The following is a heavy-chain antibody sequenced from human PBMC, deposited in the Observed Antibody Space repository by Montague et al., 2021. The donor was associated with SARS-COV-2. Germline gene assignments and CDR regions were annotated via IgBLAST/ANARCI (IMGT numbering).Heavy chain of an antibody. CDR1: GGSFTGYS. V-gene: IGHV4-34*01. Sequence: SETLSLTCAVDGGSFTGYSCYWICLPQCTGQELNGEGKHSCGTNYYSNPTSRITISIDMSKNQFSLNLESVTAADADVYYCARPVSSSWRRFEYWGQGTLVTVSS. J-gene: IGHJ4*02. CDR2: GKHSCGT. D-gene: IGHD2-15*01. CDR3: ARPVSSSWRRFEY.